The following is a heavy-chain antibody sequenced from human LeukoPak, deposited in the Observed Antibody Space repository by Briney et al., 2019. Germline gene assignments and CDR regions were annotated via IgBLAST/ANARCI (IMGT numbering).Heavy chain of an antibody. J-gene: IGHJ6*02. CDR3: AEGETVVVPAAIGAARYYYGMDV. CDR2: IIPIFGTA. V-gene: IGHV1-69*13. Sequence: ASVKVSCKASGGTFSNYAISWVRQAPGQGLEWMGGIIPIFGTANYAQKFQGRVTITADESTSTAYMELSSLRSEDTAVYYCAEGETVVVPAAIGAARYYYGMDVWGQGTTVTVSS. D-gene: IGHD2-2*02. CDR1: GGTFSNYA.